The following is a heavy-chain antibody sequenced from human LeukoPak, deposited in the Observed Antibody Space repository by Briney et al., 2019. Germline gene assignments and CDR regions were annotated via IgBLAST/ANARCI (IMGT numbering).Heavy chain of an antibody. D-gene: IGHD2-2*02. CDR1: GGSISSSSYY. CDR2: IYYSGST. J-gene: IGHJ4*02. V-gene: IGHV4-39*01. CDR3: ARANQLLYSGPFDY. Sequence: SETLSLTCTVSGGSISSSSYYWGWIRQPPGKGLEWIGYIYYSGSTYYNPSLKSRVTISVDTSKNQFSLKLSSVTAADTAVYYCARANQLLYSGPFDYWGQGTLVTVSS.